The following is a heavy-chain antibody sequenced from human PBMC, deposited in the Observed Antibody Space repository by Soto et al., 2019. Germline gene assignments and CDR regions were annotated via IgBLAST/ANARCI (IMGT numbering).Heavy chain of an antibody. CDR3: ATDRTTGTTFDY. CDR1: GYTLTELS. D-gene: IGHD1-7*01. Sequence: ASVKVSCKVSGYTLTELSMHWVRQAPGKGLEWMGGFDPEDGETIYAQKFQGRVTMTEDTSTDTAYMELSSLRSEDTAVYYCATDRTTGTTFDYWGQGTLVTVSS. V-gene: IGHV1-24*01. CDR2: FDPEDGET. J-gene: IGHJ4*02.